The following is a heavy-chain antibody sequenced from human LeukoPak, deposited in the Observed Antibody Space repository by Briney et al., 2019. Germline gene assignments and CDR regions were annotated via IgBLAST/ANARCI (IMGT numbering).Heavy chain of an antibody. CDR1: GFTFSSYA. Sequence: PGGSLRLSCAASGFTFSSYAMSWVRQAPGKGLEWVSAISCSGGSTYYADSVKGRFTISRDNSKNTLYLQMNSLRAEDTAVYYCANSRRDGYKPLDYWGQGTLVTVSS. D-gene: IGHD5-24*01. J-gene: IGHJ4*02. CDR2: ISCSGGST. CDR3: ANSRRDGYKPLDY. V-gene: IGHV3-23*01.